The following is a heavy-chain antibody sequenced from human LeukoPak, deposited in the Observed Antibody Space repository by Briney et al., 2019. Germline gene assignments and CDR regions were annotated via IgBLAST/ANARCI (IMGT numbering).Heavy chain of an antibody. CDR1: GGSITSYY. Sequence: SETLSLTCTVSGGSITSYYWSWIRQPPGKGLGWIGYIYYSGSTNYNPSLKSRVTISVDTSRNQFSLKLSSVTAADTAVYYCARRGANGGSYSHFDLWGRGTLVTVSS. J-gene: IGHJ2*01. V-gene: IGHV4-59*01. CDR3: ARRGANGGSYSHFDL. CDR2: IYYSGST. D-gene: IGHD1-26*01.